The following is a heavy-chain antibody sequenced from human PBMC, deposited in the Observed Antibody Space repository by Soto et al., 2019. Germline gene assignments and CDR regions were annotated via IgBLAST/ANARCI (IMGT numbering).Heavy chain of an antibody. Sequence: LRLSCAASGFTFSSYAMSWVRQAPGKGLEWVSAISGSGGSTYYADSVKGRFTISRDNSKNTLYLQMNSLRAEDTAVYYCAKDGHLSDDIVVVVAATGFDYWGQGTLVTVSS. V-gene: IGHV3-23*01. CDR1: GFTFSSYA. D-gene: IGHD2-15*01. CDR2: ISGSGGST. CDR3: AKDGHLSDDIVVVVAATGFDY. J-gene: IGHJ4*02.